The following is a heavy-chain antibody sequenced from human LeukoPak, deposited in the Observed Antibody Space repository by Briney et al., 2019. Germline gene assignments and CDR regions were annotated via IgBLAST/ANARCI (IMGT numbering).Heavy chain of an antibody. CDR2: IYYSGST. CDR3: ARDGYSSGWYYFDY. D-gene: IGHD6-19*01. J-gene: IGHJ4*02. V-gene: IGHV4-39*01. Sequence: PSETLSLTCTVSGGSISSSRYYWGWIRQPPGKGLEWIGSIYYSGSTYYNPSLKSRVTISVDTSKNQFALKLSSVTAADTAVYYCARDGYSSGWYYFDYWGQGTLVTVSS. CDR1: GGSISSSRYY.